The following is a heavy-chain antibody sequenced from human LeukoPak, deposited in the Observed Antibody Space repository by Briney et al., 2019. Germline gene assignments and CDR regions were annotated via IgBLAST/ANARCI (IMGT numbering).Heavy chain of an antibody. CDR2: IDNDGGST. D-gene: IGHD3-9*01. J-gene: IGHJ4*02. Sequence: GGSLRLSCAASGFTFSSHWMHWVRQGPGKGLMWVSRIDNDGGSTVYADSVKGRFTISRDNARNTLYLQMNSLSTDDTAVYYCVRGYLGLDYWGQGTLVTVTS. CDR1: GFTFSSHW. V-gene: IGHV3-74*01. CDR3: VRGYLGLDY.